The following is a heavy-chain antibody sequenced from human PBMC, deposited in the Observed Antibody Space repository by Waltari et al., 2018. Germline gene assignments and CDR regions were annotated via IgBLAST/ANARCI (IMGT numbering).Heavy chain of an antibody. CDR1: GGSISSYY. J-gene: IGHJ4*02. CDR2: IYTSGST. V-gene: IGHV4-4*07. CDR3: ARVSYCSSTSCRDYESYYFDY. D-gene: IGHD2-2*01. Sequence: QVQLQESGPGLVKPSETLSLTCTVSGGSISSYYWSWIRQPAGKGLEWIGRIYTSGSTNYNPSLKSRVTMSVDTSKNQFSLKLSSVTAADTAVYYCARVSYCSSTSCRDYESYYFDYWGQGTLVTVSS.